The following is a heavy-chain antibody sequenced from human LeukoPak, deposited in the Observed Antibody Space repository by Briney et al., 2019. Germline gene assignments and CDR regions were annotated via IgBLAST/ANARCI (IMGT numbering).Heavy chain of an antibody. CDR2: IYHSGST. V-gene: IGHV4-38-2*02. J-gene: IGHJ5*02. CDR3: ARDPLYCSGGSCYSTWFDP. CDR1: GGSFSGYY. D-gene: IGHD2-15*01. Sequence: SETLSLTCAVYGGSFSGYYWGWIRQPPGKGLEWIGSIYHSGSTYYNPSLKSRVTISVDTSKNQFSLKLSSVTAADTAVYYCARDPLYCSGGSCYSTWFDPWGQGTLVTVSS.